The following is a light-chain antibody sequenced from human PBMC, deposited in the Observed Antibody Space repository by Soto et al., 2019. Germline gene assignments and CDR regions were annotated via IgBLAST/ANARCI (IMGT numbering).Light chain of an antibody. CDR2: GAS. Sequence: EIVLTPSPATLSLSPVERATLSCRASQSVSSSYLAWYQQKPGQAPRLLIYGASSRATGIPDRFSGSGSGTDFTLTINRLEPEDFALYYCQQYGSSPPTFGQGTKVE. V-gene: IGKV3-20*01. CDR3: QQYGSSPPT. CDR1: QSVSSSY. J-gene: IGKJ1*01.